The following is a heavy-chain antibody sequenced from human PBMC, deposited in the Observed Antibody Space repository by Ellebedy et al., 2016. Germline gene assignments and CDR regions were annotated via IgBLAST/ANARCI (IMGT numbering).Heavy chain of an antibody. Sequence: GESLKISXAASGLTFSSYWMHWVRQAPGKGLEWVAVISYDGSNKYYADSVKGRFTISRDNSKNTLYLQMNSLRAEDTAVYYCARDGTLVRLGELSLYRTPYGMDVWGQGTTVTVSS. CDR2: ISYDGSNK. V-gene: IGHV3-30-3*01. J-gene: IGHJ6*02. D-gene: IGHD3-16*02. CDR1: GLTFSSYW. CDR3: ARDGTLVRLGELSLYRTPYGMDV.